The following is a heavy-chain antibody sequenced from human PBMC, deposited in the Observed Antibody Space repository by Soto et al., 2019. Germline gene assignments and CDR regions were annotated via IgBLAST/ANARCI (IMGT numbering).Heavy chain of an antibody. J-gene: IGHJ6*02. D-gene: IGHD3-3*01. CDR1: GFIFSNYA. CDR3: ARDLLYYDFWSGYLAEGDSGQRHYRLAV. Sequence: PGGSLRLSCTASGFIFSNYAMNWVRQGPGKGLEWVSVIGGEAVSTKCADSVKGRCTVSRDNAKNTMYLQLNSLRAADTAVYYCARDLLYYDFWSGYLAEGDSGQRHYRLAVPGQRTTVPVSS. V-gene: IGHV3-23*01. CDR2: IGGEAVST.